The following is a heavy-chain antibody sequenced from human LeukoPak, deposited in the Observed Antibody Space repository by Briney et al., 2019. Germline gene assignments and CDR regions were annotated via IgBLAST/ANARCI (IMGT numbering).Heavy chain of an antibody. V-gene: IGHV4-59*01. Sequence: PSETLSLTCTVSGGSISSYYWSWIRQPPGKGLEWIGYIYYSGSTNYNPSLKSRVTISVDTSKNQFSLKLSSVTAADTAVYYCARNYDGSGYYIVDWYFDLWGRGTLVTVSS. CDR1: GGSISSYY. D-gene: IGHD3-22*01. CDR2: IYYSGST. CDR3: ARNYDGSGYYIVDWYFDL. J-gene: IGHJ2*01.